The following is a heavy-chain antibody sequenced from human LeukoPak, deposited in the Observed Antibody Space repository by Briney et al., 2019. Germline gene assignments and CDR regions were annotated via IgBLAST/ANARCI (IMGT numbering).Heavy chain of an antibody. CDR1: GFTFSDYY. J-gene: IGHJ6*03. V-gene: IGHV3-11*01. CDR3: ARVACSSTSCYVYYYYYMDV. D-gene: IGHD2-2*01. Sequence: GGSLRLSCAASGFTFSDYYMSWVRQAPGKGLEWVSYIRRSGSTIYYADSVKGRFTISRDNAKNSLYLQMNSLRAEDTAVYYCARVACSSTSCYVYYYYYMDVWGKGTTVTVSS. CDR2: IRRSGSTI.